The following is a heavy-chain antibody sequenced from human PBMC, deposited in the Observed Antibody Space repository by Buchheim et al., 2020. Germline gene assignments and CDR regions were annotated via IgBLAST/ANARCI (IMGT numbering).Heavy chain of an antibody. J-gene: IGHJ6*02. CDR1: GFMFSNYA. V-gene: IGHV3-33*01. CDR3: ARHGMDV. CDR2: TWYDGDSK. Sequence: VQLVESGGGLVQPGTSLRLSCATSGFMFSNYAMHWVRQAPGKGLEWVAVTWYDGDSKYYGDSVKGRFTISRDNSKNTLYLQMNSLRAEDTAVYYCARHGMDVWGQGTT.